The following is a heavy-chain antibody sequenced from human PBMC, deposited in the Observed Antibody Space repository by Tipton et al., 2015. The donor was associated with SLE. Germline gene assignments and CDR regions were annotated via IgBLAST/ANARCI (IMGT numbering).Heavy chain of an antibody. V-gene: IGHV1-18*01. CDR2: ISAYNGNT. CDR1: GYTFTSYG. CDR3: ARGGPGGWNDVGGAFDI. J-gene: IGHJ3*02. Sequence: QSGAEVKKPGASVKVSCKASGYTFTSYGISWVRQAPGQGLEWMGWISAYNGNTNYAQKLQGRVTMTTERSTSTAYMELRSLRSDDTAVYYCARGGPGGWNDVGGAFDIWGQGTMVTVSS. D-gene: IGHD1-1*01.